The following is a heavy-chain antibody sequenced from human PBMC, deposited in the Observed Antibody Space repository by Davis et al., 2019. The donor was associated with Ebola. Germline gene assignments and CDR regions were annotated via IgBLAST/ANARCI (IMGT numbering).Heavy chain of an antibody. J-gene: IGHJ4*02. CDR3: AGGEMATGYCFDY. Sequence: GESLKISCAASGFTFCSHSMNWVRHAPGKGLEWVTSISSSSSYIYYADSVKGRFTIPRDNAKNSLYLQMNSLRAEDTAVYYCAGGEMATGYCFDYWGQGTLVTGSS. D-gene: IGHD5-24*01. CDR1: GFTFCSHS. V-gene: IGHV3-21*01. CDR2: ISSSSSYI.